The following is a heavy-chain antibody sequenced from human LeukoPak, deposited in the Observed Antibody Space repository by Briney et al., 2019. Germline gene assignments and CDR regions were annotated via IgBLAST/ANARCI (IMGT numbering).Heavy chain of an antibody. CDR1: GFTFSSYG. CDR2: IWYDGSNK. Sequence: GSLRLSCAASGFTFSSYGMHWVRQAPGKGLEWVAVIWYDGSNKYYADSVRGRFTISRDNSKNTLYLQMNSLRAEDTAVYYCAKTPNRRNIVLMVYAIRFDYWGQGTLVTVSS. CDR3: AKTPNRRNIVLMVYAIRFDY. J-gene: IGHJ4*02. D-gene: IGHD2-8*01. V-gene: IGHV3-33*06.